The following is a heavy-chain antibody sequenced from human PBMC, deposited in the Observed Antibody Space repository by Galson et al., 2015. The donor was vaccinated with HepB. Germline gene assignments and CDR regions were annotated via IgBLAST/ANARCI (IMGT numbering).Heavy chain of an antibody. CDR2: IYYSGST. CDR3: AKPAGIGPNWLDP. D-gene: IGHD2-2*02. Sequence: ETLSLTCTVSGGSISSSSYYWGWIRQPPGRGLEWIGSIYYSGSTYYNPSLKSRVTISVHTPKHQFSLKLSSVTAADTALYYCAKPAGIGPNWLDPWGQGTLVTVSS. V-gene: IGHV4-39*01. J-gene: IGHJ5*02. CDR1: GGSISSSSYY.